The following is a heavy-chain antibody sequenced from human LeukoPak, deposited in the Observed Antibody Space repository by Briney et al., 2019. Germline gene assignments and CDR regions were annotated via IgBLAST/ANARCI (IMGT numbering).Heavy chain of an antibody. CDR3: ASSHVTIFGVFDY. CDR2: IYYSGST. V-gene: IGHV4-59*08. D-gene: IGHD3-3*01. Sequence: PSETLSLTCTVSGGSISSYYWSWIRQPPGKGLEWIGYIYYSGSTNYNPSLKSRVTISVDTSKNQFSLKLSSVTAADTAVYYCASSHVTIFGVFDYSGQGTLVTVSS. CDR1: GGSISSYY. J-gene: IGHJ4*02.